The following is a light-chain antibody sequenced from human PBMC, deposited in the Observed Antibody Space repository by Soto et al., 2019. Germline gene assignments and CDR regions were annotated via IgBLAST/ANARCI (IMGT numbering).Light chain of an antibody. CDR2: DAS. J-gene: IGKJ4*02. Sequence: EVMMTQSPVTLSVSPGERATLSCRASQSVRSNLAWYQQKPGQAPSLLIYDASTRATGVPVRFSGSGSGTDFTLTISCMQSQDFAVYYCQQCNDCHVTSGGGTKEEVK. V-gene: IGKV3-15*01. CDR3: QQCNDCHVT. CDR1: QSVRSN.